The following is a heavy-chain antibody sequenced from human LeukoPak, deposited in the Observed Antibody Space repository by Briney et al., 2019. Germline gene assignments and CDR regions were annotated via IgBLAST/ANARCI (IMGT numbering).Heavy chain of an antibody. CDR3: AKRGIGRSWDVFEN. J-gene: IGHJ4*02. Sequence: SETLSLTCTVSGGSISSSSYYWGWIRQPPGKGLEWIGSIYYSGSTYYNPSLKSRVTISVDTSKNQFSLKLSSVTAADTAVYFLAKRGIGRSWDVFENRGPGTLV. CDR2: IYYSGST. V-gene: IGHV4-39*07. CDR1: GGSISSSSYY. D-gene: IGHD3-10*01.